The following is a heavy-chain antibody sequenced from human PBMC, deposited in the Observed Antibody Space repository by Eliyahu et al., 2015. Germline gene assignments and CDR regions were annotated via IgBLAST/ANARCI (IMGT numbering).Heavy chain of an antibody. J-gene: IGHJ5*01. CDR2: INXSGSA. Sequence: QLQLQQWGSGLLKPSETLSLTCVVFGGSFSGYHWXWIRQSPGKGLEWIGEINXSGSARDNPSLQNRVTISXDTAKNYFSLKLTSVTAAXXAVFYCAKGVDXAWYDLWGQGTLVTVSS. CDR3: AKGVDXAWYDL. V-gene: IGHV4-34*02. CDR1: GGSFSGYH.